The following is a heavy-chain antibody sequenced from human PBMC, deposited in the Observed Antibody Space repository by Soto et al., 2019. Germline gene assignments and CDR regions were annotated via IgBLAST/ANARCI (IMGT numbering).Heavy chain of an antibody. D-gene: IGHD3-22*01. CDR2: ISSDGSNE. CDR3: AKDRAPSITMIVVVITGLDY. CDR1: GFTFRRYG. J-gene: IGHJ4*02. Sequence: SCAASGFTFRRYGMHWVRQAPGRGPEWVTVISSDGSNEEYRDSVKGRFTISRDNSKNMLYLKMNSLRTEDTAVYYCAKDRAPSITMIVVVITGLDYWGQGTLVTVSS. V-gene: IGHV3-30*18.